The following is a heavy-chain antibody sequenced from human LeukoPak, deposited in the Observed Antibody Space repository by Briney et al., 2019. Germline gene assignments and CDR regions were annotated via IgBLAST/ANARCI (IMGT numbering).Heavy chain of an antibody. D-gene: IGHD3-22*01. CDR3: ARVRADGYYYDSSGYYPNLYFDY. CDR1: GGSFSGYY. Sequence: ETLSLTCAVYGGSFSGYYWSWIRQPPGKGLEWIGEINPSGSTNYNPSLKSRLTISVDTSKNQFSLKLSSVAAADTAVYYCARVRADGYYYDSSGYYPNLYFDYWGQGTLVTVSS. CDR2: INPSGST. J-gene: IGHJ4*02. V-gene: IGHV4-34*01.